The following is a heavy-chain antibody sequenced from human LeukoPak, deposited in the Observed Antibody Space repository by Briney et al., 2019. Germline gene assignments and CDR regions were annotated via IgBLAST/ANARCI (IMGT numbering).Heavy chain of an antibody. CDR2: ISAYNGNT. D-gene: IGHD3-10*01. CDR1: GYTFTSYG. Sequence: ASVEVSCKASGYTFTSYGISWVRQAPGQGLEWMGWISAYNGNTNYAQKLQGRVTMTTDTSTSTAYMELRSLRSDDTAVYYCARVALSSGSYLPHFDYWGQGTLVTVSS. CDR3: ARVALSSGSYLPHFDY. J-gene: IGHJ4*02. V-gene: IGHV1-18*01.